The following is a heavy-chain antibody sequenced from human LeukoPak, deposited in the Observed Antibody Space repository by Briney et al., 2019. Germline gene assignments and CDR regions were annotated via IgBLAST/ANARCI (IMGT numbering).Heavy chain of an antibody. CDR3: ARGYGSGTPDY. D-gene: IGHD3-10*01. J-gene: IGHJ4*02. CDR1: GGTFSSYA. Sequence: GASVKVSCKASGGTFSSYAISWVRQAPGQGLEWMGRIIPILGIANYAQKFQGRVTITADKSTSTAYMELSSLRSEDTAVYYCARGYGSGTPDYWGQGTLVTVSS. CDR2: IIPILGIA. V-gene: IGHV1-69*04.